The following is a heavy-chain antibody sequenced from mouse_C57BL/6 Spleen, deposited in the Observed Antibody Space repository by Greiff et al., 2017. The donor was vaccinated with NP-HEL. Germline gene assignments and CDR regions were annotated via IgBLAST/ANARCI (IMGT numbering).Heavy chain of an antibody. CDR3: ARIKKIVATYFDY. V-gene: IGHV1S81*02. J-gene: IGHJ2*01. CDR2: TNPTNGRT. Sequence: VQLQQSGAELVKAGASVKMSCKASGYTFTSYWMHWVKQRLGQGLEWFAETNPTNGRTYYNEKFKSKATLTVDKSSSTAYMPLSGPTFEDSAVYYCARIKKIVATYFDYWGRGTTLTVSS. D-gene: IGHD1-1*01. CDR1: GYTFTSYW.